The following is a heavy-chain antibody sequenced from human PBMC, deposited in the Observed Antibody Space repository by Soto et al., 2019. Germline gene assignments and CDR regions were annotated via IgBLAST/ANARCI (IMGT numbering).Heavy chain of an antibody. V-gene: IGHV1-69*06. CDR1: GGTFSSYA. D-gene: IGHD3-3*01. CDR3: AGVGYNFWSRYHYYGMDV. J-gene: IGHJ6*02. CDR2: IIPIVTTP. Sequence: QVRLVQSGAEVKKPGSSVKVSCEASGGTFSSYAVTWVRQAPGQGLEWMGGIIPIVTTPNYAQKFQGRLTIPADKSTSPSYMEFGRLRSEDTGVYYRAGVGYNFWSRYHYYGMDVWGQGTTVIVSS.